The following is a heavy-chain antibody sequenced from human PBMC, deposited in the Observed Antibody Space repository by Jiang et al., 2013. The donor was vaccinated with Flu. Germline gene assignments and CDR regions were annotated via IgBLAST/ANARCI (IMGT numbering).Heavy chain of an antibody. Sequence: GPGLVKPSGTLSLTCAVSGGSISSSNWWSWVRQPPGKGLEWIGEIYHSGSTNYNPSLKSRVTISVDKSKNQFSLKLSSVTAADTAVYYCARDQRGRLSYSSSSPYYYYGMDVWGQGTTVTVSS. J-gene: IGHJ6*02. V-gene: IGHV4-4*02. D-gene: IGHD6-6*01. CDR1: GGSISSSNW. CDR2: IYHSGST. CDR3: ARDQRGRLSYSSSSPYYYYGMDV.